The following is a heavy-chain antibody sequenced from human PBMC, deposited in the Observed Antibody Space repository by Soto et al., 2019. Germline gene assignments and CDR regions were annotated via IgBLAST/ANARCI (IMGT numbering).Heavy chain of an antibody. J-gene: IGHJ6*02. CDR1: GINFNNYA. CDR2: ISNDGSKK. CDR3: ARDQSRGWMGQYFYGMDV. V-gene: IGHV3-30-3*01. Sequence: QMQLVESGGGVVQPGRSLRLSCAASGINFNNYAMHWVRQAPGKGLEWVAVISNDGSKKYYADSVKGRFTVSRDNSKSTLHLQMNSLRTEDTAVYYCARDQSRGWMGQYFYGMDVWGQGTTVTVSS. D-gene: IGHD6-19*01.